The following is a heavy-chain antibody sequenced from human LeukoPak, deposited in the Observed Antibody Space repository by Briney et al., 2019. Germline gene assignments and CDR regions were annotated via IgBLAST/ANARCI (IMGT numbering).Heavy chain of an antibody. Sequence: GGSLRLSCAASGFTFSSYEMNWVRQAPGKGLEWVSYISSSGSTIYYADSVKGRFTISRDSAKNSLYLQMNSLRAEDTAVYYCAKVGTTSWYLDYWGQGILVTVSS. D-gene: IGHD2-2*01. J-gene: IGHJ4*02. V-gene: IGHV3-48*03. CDR2: ISSSGSTI. CDR1: GFTFSSYE. CDR3: AKVGTTSWYLDY.